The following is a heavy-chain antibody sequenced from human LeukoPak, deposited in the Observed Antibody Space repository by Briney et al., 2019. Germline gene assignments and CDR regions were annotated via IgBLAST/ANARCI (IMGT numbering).Heavy chain of an antibody. CDR1: GYSISSGYY. CDR3: ARDIAAAGTVLVGYFDY. CDR2: IYHSGST. V-gene: IGHV4-38-2*02. J-gene: IGHJ4*02. D-gene: IGHD6-13*01. Sequence: PSETLSLTCTVSGYSISSGYYWGWIRQPPGKGLEWIGSIYHSGSTYYNPSLKSRVTISVDTSKNQFSLKLCSVTAADTAVYYCARDIAAAGTVLVGYFDYWGQGTLVTVSS.